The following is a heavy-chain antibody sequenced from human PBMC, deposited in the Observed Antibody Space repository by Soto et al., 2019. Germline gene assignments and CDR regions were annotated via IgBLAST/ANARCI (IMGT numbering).Heavy chain of an antibody. J-gene: IGHJ4*02. V-gene: IGHV1-24*01. CDR3: ATPVGYGQNSYYFDY. CDR2: FDPEDGET. Sequence: ASVKVSCKASGGTFSSYTISWVRQAPGKGLEWMGGFDPEDGETIYAQKFQGRVTMTEDTSTDTAYMELSSLRSEDTAVYYCATPVGYGQNSYYFDYWGQGTLVTVSS. CDR1: GGTFSSYT. D-gene: IGHD1-1*01.